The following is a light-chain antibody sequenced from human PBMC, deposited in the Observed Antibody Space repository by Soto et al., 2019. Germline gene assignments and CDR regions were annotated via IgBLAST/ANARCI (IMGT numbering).Light chain of an antibody. Sequence: QSVLTQPPSASGTPGQTVTISCSGSSSNIGSHTVNWYQQLPGTAPTLFIYSDNQRPSGVPDRFSGSKSDTSASLAIIGLQSEDEGDYYCAVWDDSLSVWVFGGGTKLTVL. CDR1: SSNIGSHT. V-gene: IGLV1-44*01. CDR2: SDN. J-gene: IGLJ3*02. CDR3: AVWDDSLSVWV.